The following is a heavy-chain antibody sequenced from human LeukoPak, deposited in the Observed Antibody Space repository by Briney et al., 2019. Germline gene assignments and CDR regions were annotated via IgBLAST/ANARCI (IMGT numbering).Heavy chain of an antibody. CDR1: GFIFGSYA. D-gene: IGHD2-15*01. V-gene: IGHV3-23*01. J-gene: IGHJ4*02. CDR2: ISGSGGTI. CDR3: AKARGEQNGGSNY. Sequence: GRSLRLSCAASGFIFGSYAMSWVRQARGRGLEWVSTISGSGGTIYSADPVKGRFTISRDNSKNTLYLQMNSLRAEDTAVYYCAKARGEQNGGSNYWGQGTQVIVSS.